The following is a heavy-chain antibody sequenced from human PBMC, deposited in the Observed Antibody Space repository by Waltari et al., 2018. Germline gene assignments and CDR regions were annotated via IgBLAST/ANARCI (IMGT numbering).Heavy chain of an antibody. D-gene: IGHD2-8*01. Sequence: QVQLQESGPGLVKPSETLSPTCTVSGGSVTSASYYWNWIRQPPGRGLEWIGYIYYSGTTNYNPSLKSRLTISVDTSKSQFSLRLSSVTAADTAVYYCARGSWSGPFDFWGQGTLVTVSS. J-gene: IGHJ4*02. CDR2: IYYSGTT. V-gene: IGHV4-61*01. CDR3: ARGSWSGPFDF. CDR1: GGSVTSASYY.